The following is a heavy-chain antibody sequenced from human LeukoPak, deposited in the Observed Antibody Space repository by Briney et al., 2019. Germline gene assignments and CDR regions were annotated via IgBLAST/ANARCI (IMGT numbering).Heavy chain of an antibody. CDR3: ARRITTIFGVVIMHLDY. Sequence: ASVKVSCKASGYTFTGYYMHWVRQAAGQGLEWMGWINPNSGGTNYAQKFQGRVTMTRDTSISTAYMELSRLRSDDTAVYYCARRITTIFGVVIMHLDYWGQGALVTVSS. CDR1: GYTFTGYY. J-gene: IGHJ4*02. CDR2: INPNSGGT. V-gene: IGHV1-2*02. D-gene: IGHD3-3*01.